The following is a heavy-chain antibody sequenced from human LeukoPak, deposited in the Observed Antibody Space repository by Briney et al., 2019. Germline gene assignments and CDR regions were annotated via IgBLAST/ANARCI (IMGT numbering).Heavy chain of an antibody. V-gene: IGHV1-8*03. CDR1: GYTFTSYD. CDR3: ARATLGEQWLYGEYYFDY. Sequence: ASVKVSCKASGYTFTSYDINWVRQATGQGLEWMGWMNPNSGNTGYAQKFQGRVTITRNTSISTAYMELRSLISDDAAVYYCARATLGEQWLYGEYYFDYWGQGTLVTVSS. D-gene: IGHD6-19*01. J-gene: IGHJ4*02. CDR2: MNPNSGNT.